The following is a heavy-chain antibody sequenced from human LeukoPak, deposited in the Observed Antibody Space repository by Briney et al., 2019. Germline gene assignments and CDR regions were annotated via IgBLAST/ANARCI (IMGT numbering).Heavy chain of an antibody. D-gene: IGHD3-16*01. CDR1: GYSLGKNYY. CDR3: ARYDSRGSASTRFDY. V-gene: IGHV4-38-2*01. Sequence: PETLSLTCAVSGYSLGKNYYWGWIRQSPGKGLEWIGRIYGRASTSYNPSLMNRVTMSVDTSKNHFSLQLTSVTAADTAVYYCARYDSRGSASTRFDYWGPGILVTVSS. CDR2: IYGRAST. J-gene: IGHJ4*02.